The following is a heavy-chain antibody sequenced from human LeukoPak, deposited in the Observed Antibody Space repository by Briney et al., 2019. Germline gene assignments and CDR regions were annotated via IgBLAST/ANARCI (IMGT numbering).Heavy chain of an antibody. V-gene: IGHV3-21*01. CDR1: GFTFSSYS. Sequence: AGGSLRLSCAASGFTFSSYSMNWVRQAPGKGLEWVSSISSSSSYTYYADSVKGRFTISRDNAKNSLYLQMNSLRAEDTAVYYCARDGSESGYYYYGMDVWGQGTTVTVSS. CDR3: ARDGSESGYYYYGMDV. CDR2: ISSSSSYT. D-gene: IGHD1-26*01. J-gene: IGHJ6*02.